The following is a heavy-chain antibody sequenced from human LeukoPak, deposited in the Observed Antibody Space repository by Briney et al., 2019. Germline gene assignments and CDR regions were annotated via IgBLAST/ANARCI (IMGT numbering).Heavy chain of an antibody. J-gene: IGHJ5*02. CDR2: INPNSGGT. D-gene: IGHD4-11*01. CDR3: ARGATVTNNWFDP. Sequence: ASVKVSCKASGYTFTGFYMHWVRQAPGQGLEWMGWINPNSGGTNYAQKFQGRVTMTRDTSISTAYMGRSRRRSADTAVYYCARGATVTNNWFDPWGQETLVTVSS. CDR1: GYTFTGFY. V-gene: IGHV1-2*02.